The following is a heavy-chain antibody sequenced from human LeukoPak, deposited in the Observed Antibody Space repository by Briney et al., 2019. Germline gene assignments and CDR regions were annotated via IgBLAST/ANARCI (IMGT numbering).Heavy chain of an antibody. Sequence: SETLSLTCAVYGGSFSGYYWSWIRQPPGKGLEWIGEINHSGSTNYNPSLKSRVTISVDTSKNQFSLKLSSVTAADTAVYYCARDRYYDSSGYYSPLDYWGQGTLVTVSP. CDR1: GGSFSGYY. CDR2: INHSGST. V-gene: IGHV4-34*01. CDR3: ARDRYYDSSGYYSPLDY. D-gene: IGHD3-22*01. J-gene: IGHJ4*02.